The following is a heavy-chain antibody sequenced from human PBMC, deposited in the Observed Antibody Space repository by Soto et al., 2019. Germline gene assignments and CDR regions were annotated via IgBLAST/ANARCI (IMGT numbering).Heavy chain of an antibody. J-gene: IGHJ6*02. CDR1: GGSISSGDYY. CDR3: ARVVPAAPYYYYGMDV. Sequence: ETLSLTCSVSGGSISSGDYYWNWIRQPPGKGLEWIGSIYYSGSTYYNPSLKSRVTISVDTSKNQFSLKLSSVTAADTAVYYCARVVPAAPYYYYGMDVWGQGTTVTVSS. CDR2: IYYSGST. D-gene: IGHD2-2*01. V-gene: IGHV4-39*01.